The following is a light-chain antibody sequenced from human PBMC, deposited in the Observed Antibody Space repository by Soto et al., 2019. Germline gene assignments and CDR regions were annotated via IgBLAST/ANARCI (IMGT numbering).Light chain of an antibody. J-gene: IGLJ2*01. V-gene: IGLV1-44*01. CDR1: SSNIGSNT. CDR2: SNN. Sequence: QSVLTQPPSASGTPGQRVTISRSGSSSNIGSNTVNWYQQLPGTAPKLLIYSNNQRPSGVPDRFSGSKSGTSAFLAISGLQSEDEADYYCAAWDDSLNGPVFGGGTQLTVL. CDR3: AAWDDSLNGPV.